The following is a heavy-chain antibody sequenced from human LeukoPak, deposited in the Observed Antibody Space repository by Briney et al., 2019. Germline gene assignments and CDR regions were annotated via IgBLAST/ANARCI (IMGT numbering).Heavy chain of an antibody. Sequence: SETLSHTCTVSGGSISSYYWSWIRQPPGKGLEWIGYIYYSGSTNYNPSLKSRVTISVDTSKNQFSLKLSSVTAADTAVYYCARGLGNWGQGTLVTVSS. V-gene: IGHV4-59*01. D-gene: IGHD3-16*01. J-gene: IGHJ4*02. CDR2: IYYSGST. CDR1: GGSISSYY. CDR3: ARGLGN.